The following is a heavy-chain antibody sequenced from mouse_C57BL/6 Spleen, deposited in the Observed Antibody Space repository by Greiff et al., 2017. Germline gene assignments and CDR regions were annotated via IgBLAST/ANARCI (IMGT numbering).Heavy chain of an antibody. J-gene: IGHJ4*01. CDR1: GYTFTEYT. CDR3: ARHEDGYYDSTLWAMDY. CDR2: FYPGSGSI. D-gene: IGHD1-1*01. V-gene: IGHV1-62-2*01. Sequence: VQLQQSGAELVKPGASVKLSCKASGYTFTEYTIHWVKQRSGQGLEWIGWFYPGSGSIKYNEKFKDKATLTADKSSSTVYMELSRLTSEDSAVYVYARHEDGYYDSTLWAMDYWGQGTSVTVSS.